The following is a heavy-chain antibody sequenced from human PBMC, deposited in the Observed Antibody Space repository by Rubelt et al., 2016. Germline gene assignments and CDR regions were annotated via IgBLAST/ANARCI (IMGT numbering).Heavy chain of an antibody. CDR2: ISAYNGNT. V-gene: IGHV1-18*01. CDR1: GYTFTSYG. CDR3: ARDEPYSSSWYDY. J-gene: IGHJ4*02. Sequence: QVQLVQSGAEVKKPGASVKVSCKASGYTFTSYGISWVRQAPGQGLAWMGWISAYNGNTNYEQKSKGRVTMTNATSTRTAYMELRSLRSDDTAVYYCARDEPYSSSWYDYWGQGTLVTVSS. D-gene: IGHD6-13*01.